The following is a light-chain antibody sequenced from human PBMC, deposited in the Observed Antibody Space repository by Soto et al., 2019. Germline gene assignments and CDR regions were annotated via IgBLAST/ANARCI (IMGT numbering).Light chain of an antibody. CDR2: AAS. CDR1: QSISSY. J-gene: IGKJ1*01. Sequence: DIQMTQSPSSLSASVGDRVTITCRASQSISSYLNWYQQKPGKAPKLLIYAASSLQSGIPDRFSGSGSGTDFTLTISRLEPEDFAVYYCQQYGSSGTFGQGTKVDIK. CDR3: QQYGSSGT. V-gene: IGKV1-39*01.